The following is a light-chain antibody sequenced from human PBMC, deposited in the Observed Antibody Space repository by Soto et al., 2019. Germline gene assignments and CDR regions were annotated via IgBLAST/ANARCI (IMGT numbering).Light chain of an antibody. Sequence: QSALTQPASVSGSPGQSITISCTGTSSDVGVYDYVSWYQQQPGKAPKLMISEVTNRPSGVSGRFSGSKSGNTASLTISVLQADDEGDYYCRSYTTSTTWVFGAGTKLTVL. CDR3: RSYTTSTTWV. CDR1: SSDVGVYDY. CDR2: EVT. J-gene: IGLJ3*02. V-gene: IGLV2-14*01.